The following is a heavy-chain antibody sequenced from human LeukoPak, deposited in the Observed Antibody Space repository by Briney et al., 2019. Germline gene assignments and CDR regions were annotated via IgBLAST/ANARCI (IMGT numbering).Heavy chain of an antibody. CDR3: ARGSRHCSSTSCYRRWFDP. CDR2: INPNSGGT. Sequence: ASVKVSCKASGYTFTGYYMHWVRQAPGQGLEWMGWINPNSGGTNYAQKFQGRVTMTRDTSISTAYMELSRLRSDDTAVYYCARGSRHCSSTSCYRRWFDPWGQGTLVTVSS. V-gene: IGHV1-2*02. CDR1: GYTFTGYY. D-gene: IGHD2-2*01. J-gene: IGHJ5*02.